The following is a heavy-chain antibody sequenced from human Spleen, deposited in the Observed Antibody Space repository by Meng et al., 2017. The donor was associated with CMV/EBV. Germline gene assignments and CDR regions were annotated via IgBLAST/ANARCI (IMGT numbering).Heavy chain of an antibody. J-gene: IGHJ3*01. V-gene: IGHV1-2*07. Sequence: ASVKVSCKASGYSFTTYGMNWVPQAPGQGLEWMGWINPDSGATNYAHKSQGRVSMTRDTSVSSVYMEVSRLRSDDTALYYCARTYDIVKYPFDLWGQGTLVTVSS. CDR2: INPDSGAT. CDR1: GYSFTTYG. CDR3: ARTYDIVKYPFDL. D-gene: IGHD5-12*01.